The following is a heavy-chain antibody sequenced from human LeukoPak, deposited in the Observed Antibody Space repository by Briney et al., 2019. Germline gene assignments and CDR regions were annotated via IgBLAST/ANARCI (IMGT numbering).Heavy chain of an antibody. V-gene: IGHV3-30*18. CDR3: AKRGGSYFDY. CDR2: ISNDGSNK. J-gene: IGHJ4*02. Sequence: GGSLRLSCAASGFTFSSSGMHWVRQAPGKGLEWLAVISNDGSNKYYADSVKGRFTISRDNPRNTLYLEMNSLRAEDTAVYYCAKRGGSYFDYWGQGTLVTVSS. D-gene: IGHD1-26*01. CDR1: GFTFSSSG.